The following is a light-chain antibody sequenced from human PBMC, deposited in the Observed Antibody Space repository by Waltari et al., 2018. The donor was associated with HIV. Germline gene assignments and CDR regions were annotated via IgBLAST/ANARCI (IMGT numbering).Light chain of an antibody. CDR2: DAS. CDR1: QSVSSY. J-gene: IGKJ5*01. CDR3: QHRYNWPIT. V-gene: IGKV3-11*01. Sequence: EIVLTQSPATLSLSPGQTATLSCRASQSVSSYLAWYQQKPGQTPRLLIYDASYSDTGIPARFSGSGSGTDFTLTITSLEPEDFAVYYCQHRYNWPITFGQGTRVDI.